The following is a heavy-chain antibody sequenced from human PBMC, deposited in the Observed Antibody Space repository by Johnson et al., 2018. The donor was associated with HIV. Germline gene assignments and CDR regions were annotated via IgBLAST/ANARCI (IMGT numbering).Heavy chain of an antibody. CDR3: VRDETYRKYALTAFDM. CDR1: GFTFDDYA. CDR2: ISWDGTEK. Sequence: VQLVESGGGVVRPGGSLRLSCAASGFTFDDYAMHWVRQAPGKGLEWVSLISWDGTEKHYVDSVKGRFTISRDHAKNSLYLQMNSRRAEDTALYYCVRDETYRKYALTAFDMWGQGTMVVVSS. D-gene: IGHD1-14*01. V-gene: IGHV3-43D*04. J-gene: IGHJ3*02.